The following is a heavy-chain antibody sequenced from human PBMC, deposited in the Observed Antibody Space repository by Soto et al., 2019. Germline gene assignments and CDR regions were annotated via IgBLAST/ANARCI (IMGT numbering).Heavy chain of an antibody. CDR2: INHSGTT. V-gene: IGHV4-34*01. J-gene: IGHJ5*02. Sequence: SETLSLTCVVSGGSFSEYYWSWVRQPPGEGLEWIGFINHSGTTTYNPSLKSRLAISLDTSKNQFSLSLSSVTAADTAVYYCARGRGYSYGLDPWGQGTLVTVSS. D-gene: IGHD5-18*01. CDR3: ARGRGYSYGLDP. CDR1: GGSFSEYY.